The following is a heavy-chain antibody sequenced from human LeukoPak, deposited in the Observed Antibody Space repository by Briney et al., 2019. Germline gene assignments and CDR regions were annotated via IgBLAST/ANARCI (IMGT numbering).Heavy chain of an antibody. D-gene: IGHD5-18*01. CDR1: GGSISSDSYY. Sequence: SETLSLTCTVSGGSISSDSYYWGWIRQPPGRGLEWIGSIYYSGSTYYNPSVKSRVTISVDTSKKQFSLKLTFVTAADTAVYYCARCRLGGSYGYYFDYWGQGTLVTVSS. V-gene: IGHV4-39*01. CDR3: ARCRLGGSYGYYFDY. J-gene: IGHJ4*02. CDR2: IYYSGST.